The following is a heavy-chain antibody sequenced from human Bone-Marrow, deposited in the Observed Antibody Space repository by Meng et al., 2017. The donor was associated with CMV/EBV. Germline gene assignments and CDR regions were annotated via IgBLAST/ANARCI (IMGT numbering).Heavy chain of an antibody. CDR1: GGYISSGDYY. V-gene: IGHV4-30-4*08. J-gene: IGHJ5*02. CDR3: ARGVVPAAMGWFDP. D-gene: IGHD2-2*01. Sequence: GGYISSGDYYWSWIRQPPGKGLEWIGYIYYSGSTYYNPSLNSRVTISVDTSKNQFSLKLSSVTAADTAVYYCARGVVPAAMGWFDPWGQGTLVTVSS. CDR2: IYYSGST.